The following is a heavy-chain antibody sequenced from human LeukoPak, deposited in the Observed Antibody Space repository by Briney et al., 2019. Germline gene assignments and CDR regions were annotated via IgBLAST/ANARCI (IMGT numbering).Heavy chain of an antibody. Sequence: GGSLRLSCAASGFTFNVFHMNWVRQAPRKGLEWISSITSSGTYITYADSIQGRFTISRDRAKNTLYLQMNSLRVDDTALYYCARASGGWDLDYWGHGTLVTVP. CDR2: ITSSGTYI. CDR1: GFTFNVFH. V-gene: IGHV3-21*01. CDR3: ARASGGWDLDY. D-gene: IGHD1-26*01. J-gene: IGHJ4*01.